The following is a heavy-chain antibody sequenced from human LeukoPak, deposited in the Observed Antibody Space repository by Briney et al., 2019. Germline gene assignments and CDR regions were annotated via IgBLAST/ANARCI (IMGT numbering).Heavy chain of an antibody. D-gene: IGHD6-19*01. J-gene: IGHJ4*02. CDR2: IHTSGNT. V-gene: IGHV4-61*09. Sequence: SQTLSLTCTVSGGSISSGSYCWSWIRQPAGKGLEWIGHIHTSGNTNYNPSLKSRVTISVDTSKNQFSLKLNSVTAADTAVYYCARRPGYSSGWYGYWGQGTLVTVSS. CDR3: ARRPGYSSGWYGY. CDR1: GGSISSGSYC.